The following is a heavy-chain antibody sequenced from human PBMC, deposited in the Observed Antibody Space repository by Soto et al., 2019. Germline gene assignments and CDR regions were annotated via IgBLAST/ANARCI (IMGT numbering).Heavy chain of an antibody. CDR1: GGTFSSYA. CDR3: ARFSGWSSYVDY. V-gene: IGHV1-69*13. J-gene: IGHJ4*02. D-gene: IGHD6-19*01. Sequence: SSVKVSFKASGGTFSSYAISCVRQAPGQGLEWMGGIIPIFGTANYAQKFQGRVTITADESMSTAYMELSSLRSEDTAVYYCARFSGWSSYVDYWGQGTLVTVSS. CDR2: IIPIFGTA.